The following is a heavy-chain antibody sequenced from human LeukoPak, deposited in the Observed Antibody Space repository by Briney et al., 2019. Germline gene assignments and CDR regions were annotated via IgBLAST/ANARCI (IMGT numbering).Heavy chain of an antibody. CDR3: ARSTYSSSSYYFDY. J-gene: IGHJ4*02. V-gene: IGHV3-33*01. CDR2: IWSDGINK. Sequence: PGRSLRLSCAASGFTFSNYGIHWVRQAPGKGLEWVAGIWSDGINKYYVDSVKGRFTISRDNSKNTLYLQMNSLRADDTAVYCARSTYSSSSYYFDYWGQGSLVIVSS. CDR1: GFTFSNYG. D-gene: IGHD6-13*01.